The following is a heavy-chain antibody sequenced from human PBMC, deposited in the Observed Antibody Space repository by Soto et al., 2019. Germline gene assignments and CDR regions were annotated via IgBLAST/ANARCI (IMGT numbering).Heavy chain of an antibody. V-gene: IGHV4-59*01. CDR1: GGSISSYY. D-gene: IGHD3-10*01. CDR2: IYYGGST. Sequence: QVQLQESGPGLVKPSETLSLTCTVSGGSISSYYWSWIRHPPGKGLEWIGYIYYGGSTNYNPSLKNPGHLTVRTAKKQVPLKLSSVAAADTAVYYCGRTKRLSGSGEIEYLGQGNPGTLSS. CDR3: GRTKRLSGSGEIEY. J-gene: IGHJ4*02.